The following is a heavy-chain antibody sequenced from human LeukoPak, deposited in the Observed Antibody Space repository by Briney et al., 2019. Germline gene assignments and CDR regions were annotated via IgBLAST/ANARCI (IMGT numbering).Heavy chain of an antibody. V-gene: IGHV1-18*01. CDR3: ARDVTVADT. J-gene: IGHJ4*02. D-gene: IGHD6-19*01. CDR2: ISVYNGNT. CDR1: GYTFTRYG. Sequence: AAVKVSCKASGYTFTRYGISWVRQAPGQGLEWMGWISVYNGNTNYAQKFQGRVTMTTDTSTSTAYMELRSLGSDDTAVYYCARDVTVADTWGQGTLVTVSS.